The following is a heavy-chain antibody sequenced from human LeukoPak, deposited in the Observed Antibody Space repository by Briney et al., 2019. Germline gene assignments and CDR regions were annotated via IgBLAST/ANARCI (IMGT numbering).Heavy chain of an antibody. V-gene: IGHV1-2*02. Sequence: ASVKVSCKASGYTFTSYDINWVRQATGQGLEWMGWINPNSGGTNYAQKFQGRVTMTRDTSISTAYMELSRLRSDDTAVYYCARERGWNWFDPWGQGTLVTVSS. CDR3: ARERGWNWFDP. CDR1: GYTFTSYD. J-gene: IGHJ5*02. D-gene: IGHD2-15*01. CDR2: INPNSGGT.